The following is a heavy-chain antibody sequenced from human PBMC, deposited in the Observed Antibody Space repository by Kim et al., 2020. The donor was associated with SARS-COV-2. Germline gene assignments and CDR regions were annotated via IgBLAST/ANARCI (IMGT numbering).Heavy chain of an antibody. CDR3: AKDGGDGYNPDY. Sequence: GGSLRLSCAASGFTFSSYGMHWVRQAPGKGLEWVAVISYDGSNKYYADSVKGRFTISRDNSKNTLYLQMNSLRAEDTAVYYCAKDGGDGYNPDYWGQGTLVTVSS. D-gene: IGHD3-16*01. V-gene: IGHV3-30*18. CDR1: GFTFSSYG. J-gene: IGHJ4*02. CDR2: ISYDGSNK.